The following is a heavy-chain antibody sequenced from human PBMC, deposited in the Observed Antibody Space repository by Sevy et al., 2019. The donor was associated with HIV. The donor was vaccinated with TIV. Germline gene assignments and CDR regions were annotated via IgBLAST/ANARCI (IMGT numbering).Heavy chain of an antibody. CDR3: ARSGDSSGLKTYFDY. D-gene: IGHD3-22*01. CDR2: MNPNTDNT. Sequence: ASVKVSCKASGYIFTSYDINWVQQATGQGLEWMGWMNPNTDNTGYAQKFQGRVTMTRNTSISTAYMELSSLRSEDTAVYYCARSGDSSGLKTYFDYWGQRTLVTVSS. V-gene: IGHV1-8*01. J-gene: IGHJ4*02. CDR1: GYIFTSYD.